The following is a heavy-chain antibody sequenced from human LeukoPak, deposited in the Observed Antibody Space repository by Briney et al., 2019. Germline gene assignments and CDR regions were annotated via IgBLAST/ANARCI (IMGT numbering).Heavy chain of an antibody. V-gene: IGHV4-59*01. CDR3: ARLPARRVVTTPTCFDY. CDR1: GGSISDYY. D-gene: IGHD2-21*02. J-gene: IGHJ4*02. CDR2: MSYSGST. Sequence: SETLSLTCTVSGGSISDYYWNWIRQPPGKGLEWIGYMSYSGSTNYNPSLKSRVTISVDMSKNQFSLKLSSVTAADTAVYYCARLPARRVVTTPTCFDYWGQGALVTVSS.